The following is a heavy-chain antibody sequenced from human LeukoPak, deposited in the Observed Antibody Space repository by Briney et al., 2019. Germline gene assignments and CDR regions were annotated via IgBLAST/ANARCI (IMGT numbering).Heavy chain of an antibody. CDR1: GFTFSSYA. D-gene: IGHD3-22*01. CDR3: AKDSYYDSSGYYEGLDY. CDR2: ISGSGGST. V-gene: IGHV3-23*01. Sequence: GGTLRLSCEAPGFTFSSYAMSWVRQAPGKGLEWVSAISGSGGSTYYADSVKGRFTISRDNSKNTLYLQMNSLRAEDTAVYYCAKDSYYDSSGYYEGLDYWGQGTLVTVSS. J-gene: IGHJ4*02.